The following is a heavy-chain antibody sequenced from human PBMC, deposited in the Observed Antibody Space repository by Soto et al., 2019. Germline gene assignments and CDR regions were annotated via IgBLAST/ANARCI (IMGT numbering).Heavy chain of an antibody. D-gene: IGHD3-3*01. Sequence: ASVKVSCKASGYTFTGYYMHWVRQAPGQGLEWMGWINPNSGGTNYAQKFQGWVTMTRDTSISTAYMELSRLRPDDTAVYYCARDLPYYDFWSGLKTDGMDVWGQGTTVTVSS. V-gene: IGHV1-2*04. CDR2: INPNSGGT. J-gene: IGHJ6*02. CDR3: ARDLPYYDFWSGLKTDGMDV. CDR1: GYTFTGYY.